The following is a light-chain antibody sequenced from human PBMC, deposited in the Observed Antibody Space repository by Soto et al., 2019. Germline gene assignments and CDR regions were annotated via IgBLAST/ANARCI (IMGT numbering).Light chain of an antibody. CDR3: GTWDSSLSAVV. Sequence: QSVLTQPPSVSAAPGQKVTISCSGSSSNIGNNYVSWYQQLPGTAPKLLIYDSNKRPSGIPDPFSGSKSFTSATLGITGLQTGDEADYYCGTWDSSLSAVVFGGGTKLTV. V-gene: IGLV1-51*01. J-gene: IGLJ2*01. CDR2: DSN. CDR1: SSNIGNNY.